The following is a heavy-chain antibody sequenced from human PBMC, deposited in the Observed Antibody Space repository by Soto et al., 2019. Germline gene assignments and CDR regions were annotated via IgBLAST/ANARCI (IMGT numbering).Heavy chain of an antibody. V-gene: IGHV4-59*01. CDR1: GGSISSYY. D-gene: IGHD2-21*02. CDR2: IYYSGST. J-gene: IGHJ4*02. Sequence: QVQLQESGPGLVKPSETLSLTCTVSGGSISSYYWSWIRQPPGKGLEWIGYIYYSGSTNYNPSLKSRVTISVDTSKNQFSLKLSSVTAADTAVYYCANFGGNSVFGYWGQGTLVTVSS. CDR3: ANFGGNSVFGY.